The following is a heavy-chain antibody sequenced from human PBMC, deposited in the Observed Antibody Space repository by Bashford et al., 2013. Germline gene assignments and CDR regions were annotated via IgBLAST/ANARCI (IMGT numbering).Heavy chain of an antibody. CDR2: IDWNDDK. CDR3: AKDKSANSNYEPVPDF. D-gene: IGHD4-11*01. J-gene: IGHJ4*02. V-gene: IGHV2-70*12. Sequence: SGPTLVKPTQTLTLTCTFSGFSLSTSGMCVTWIRQPPGEALEWLALIDWNDDKYYSTSLKTRLTISKDTSKNLVFLTMTDMDPMDTATYYCAKDKSANSNYEPVPDFWGQGTLVTVSS. CDR1: GFSLSTSGMC.